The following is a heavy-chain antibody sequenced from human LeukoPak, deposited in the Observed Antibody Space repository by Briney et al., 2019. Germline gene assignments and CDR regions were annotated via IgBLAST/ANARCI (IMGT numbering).Heavy chain of an antibody. Sequence: GGSLRLSCTASGFSVSTYPMAWVRQAPGKGLQWVSTITASGTDTFYADSVKGRFTISRDNSKNTLSLQMNSLRAEDTALYYCARDRGIRSSAPGYWGQGTLVTVSS. D-gene: IGHD6-6*01. J-gene: IGHJ4*02. CDR3: ARDRGIRSSAPGY. CDR1: GFSVSTYP. CDR2: ITASGTDT. V-gene: IGHV3-23*01.